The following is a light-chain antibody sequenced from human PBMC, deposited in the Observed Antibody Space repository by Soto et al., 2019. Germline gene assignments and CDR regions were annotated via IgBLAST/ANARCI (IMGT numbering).Light chain of an antibody. CDR3: QEYNSWQSIT. Sequence: EIVMTQSPATLSVSPGERATLSCRASQSISSRLVWYQQKPGQAPRLLIYGASTRATGIPARFSGSGSGTEFTLTISSLQSEDFAVYYCQEYNSWQSITFGGGTKVEIK. V-gene: IGKV3-15*01. CDR1: QSISSR. CDR2: GAS. J-gene: IGKJ4*01.